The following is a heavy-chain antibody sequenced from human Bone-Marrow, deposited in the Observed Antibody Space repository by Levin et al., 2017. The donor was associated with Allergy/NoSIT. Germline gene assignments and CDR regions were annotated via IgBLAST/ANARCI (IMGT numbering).Heavy chain of an antibody. CDR1: GFTFSSYS. CDR2: ISSSSSYI. D-gene: IGHD3/OR15-3a*01. Sequence: GESLKISCAASGFTFSSYSMNWVRQAPGKGLEWVSSISSSSSYIYYADSVKGRFTISRDNAKNSLYLQMNSLRAEDTAVYYCAREGDFWSVYYYYYMDVWGKGTTVTVSS. CDR3: AREGDFWSVYYYYYMDV. V-gene: IGHV3-21*01. J-gene: IGHJ6*03.